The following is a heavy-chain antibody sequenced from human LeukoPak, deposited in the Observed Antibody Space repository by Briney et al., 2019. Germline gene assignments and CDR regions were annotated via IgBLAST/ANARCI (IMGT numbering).Heavy chain of an antibody. CDR1: GGSISSGGYS. D-gene: IGHD6-13*01. CDR2: IYYTGNT. Sequence: SETLSLTCAVSGGSISSGGYSWGWIRQPPGKAMEFIAYIYYTGNTYFNPSLKSRVTISVDTSKNQFSLKLSSVTAADTAVYYCARVLAAAGNDWFDPWGQGTLVTVSS. J-gene: IGHJ5*02. CDR3: ARVLAAAGNDWFDP. V-gene: IGHV4-30-4*07.